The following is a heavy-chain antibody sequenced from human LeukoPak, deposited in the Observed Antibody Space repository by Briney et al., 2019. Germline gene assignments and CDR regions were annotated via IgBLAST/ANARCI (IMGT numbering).Heavy chain of an antibody. CDR3: RIAVAGTYFDY. Sequence: GGSLRLSCAASGFTVSSNYMSWVRQAPGERLEWVSVIYSGGSTYYADSVKGRFTISRDNSKNTLYLQMNSLRAEDTAVYYCRIAVAGTYFDYWGQGTLVTVSS. D-gene: IGHD6-19*01. CDR1: GFTVSSNY. J-gene: IGHJ4*02. CDR2: IYSGGST. V-gene: IGHV3-66*01.